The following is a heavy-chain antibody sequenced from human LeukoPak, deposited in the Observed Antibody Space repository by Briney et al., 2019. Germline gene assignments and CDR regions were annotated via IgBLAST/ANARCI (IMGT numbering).Heavy chain of an antibody. V-gene: IGHV3-74*01. CDR1: GFTVSSNY. CDR2: INSDGSST. J-gene: IGHJ4*02. Sequence: GGSLRLSCAASGFTVSSNYMSWVRQAPGKGLVWVSRINSDGSSTSYADSVKGRFTISRDNAKNTLYLQMNSLRAEDTAVYYCAAFDYWGQGTLVTVSS. CDR3: AAFDY.